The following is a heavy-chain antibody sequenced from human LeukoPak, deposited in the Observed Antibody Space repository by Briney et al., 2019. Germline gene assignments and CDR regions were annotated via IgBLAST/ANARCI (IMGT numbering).Heavy chain of an antibody. D-gene: IGHD6-19*01. V-gene: IGHV1-18*01. J-gene: IGHJ4*02. CDR3: ARGYIGCSSGWTRFYFDY. CDR1: GYTFTSYG. Sequence: ASVKVSCKASGYTFTSYGNSWVRQAPGQGLEWVGWISAYNGNTNYAQKLQGRVTMTTDTSTSTAYMELRSLRSDDTAVYYCARGYIGCSSGWTRFYFDYWGQGTLVTVSS. CDR2: ISAYNGNT.